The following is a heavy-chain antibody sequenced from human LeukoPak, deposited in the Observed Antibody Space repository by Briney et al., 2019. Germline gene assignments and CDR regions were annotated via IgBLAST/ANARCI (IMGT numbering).Heavy chain of an antibody. D-gene: IGHD3-10*01. V-gene: IGHV3-11*01. Sequence: GVTLRLWCAACGFTCSDYYVSWMRQAPGKGVEGVSYISSSGSTILHADAVKGRFSISRDNAKNSLYLQMNSLRGEDTAVYYSARDGWFGIPDYYYYRMDVWGQGTTVTVTS. J-gene: IGHJ6*02. CDR3: ARDGWFGIPDYYYYRMDV. CDR1: GFTCSDYY. CDR2: ISSSGSTI.